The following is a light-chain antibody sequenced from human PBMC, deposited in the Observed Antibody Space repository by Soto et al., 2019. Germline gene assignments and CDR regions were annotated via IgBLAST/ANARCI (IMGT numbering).Light chain of an antibody. Sequence: EIVMTQSPAILSVSPGERATLSCRASQSVSSNLAWYQQKPGQAPRLLFYGASTRATGIPARFSGSGSGTEFTLTISRVEPEDFAVYYCHQYATSPFTFGQGTKLEIK. V-gene: IGKV3-15*01. CDR3: HQYATSPFT. CDR1: QSVSSN. CDR2: GAS. J-gene: IGKJ2*01.